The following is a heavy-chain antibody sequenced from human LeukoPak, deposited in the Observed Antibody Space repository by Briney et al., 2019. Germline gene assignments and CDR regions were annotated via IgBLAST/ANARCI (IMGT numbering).Heavy chain of an antibody. Sequence: SETLSLACAVYGGSFSGYYWSWIRQPPGKGLEWIGEINHSGSTNYNPSLKSRVTISVDTSKNQFSLKLSSVTAADTAVYYCAKIKTTFGVVTHAFDIWGQGTIVTVS. V-gene: IGHV4-34*01. J-gene: IGHJ3*02. CDR1: GGSFSGYY. D-gene: IGHD3-3*01. CDR2: INHSGST. CDR3: AKIKTTFGVVTHAFDI.